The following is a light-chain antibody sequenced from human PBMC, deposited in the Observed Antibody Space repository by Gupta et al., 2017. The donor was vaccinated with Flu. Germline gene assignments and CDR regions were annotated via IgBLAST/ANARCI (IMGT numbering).Light chain of an antibody. CDR3: ASYTTTSTWV. J-gene: IGLJ3*02. CDR1: SSDVGGYNY. CDR2: EVT. V-gene: IGLV2-14*01. Sequence: TSSDVGGYNYVSWYQQHPGKAPKLMIYEVTDRPSGVSNRFSGSKSGNTASLTISGLQAEDEADYFCASYTTTSTWVFGGGNKLTVL.